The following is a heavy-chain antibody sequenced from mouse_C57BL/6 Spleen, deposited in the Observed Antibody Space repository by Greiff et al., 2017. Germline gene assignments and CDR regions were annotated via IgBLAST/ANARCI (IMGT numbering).Heavy chain of an antibody. D-gene: IGHD2-5*01. CDR2: IYPGSGST. V-gene: IGHV1-55*01. CDR3: ARPYSIWYFDV. Sequence: QVHVKQPGAELVKPGASVKMSCKASGYTFTSYWITWVKQRPGQGLEWIGDIYPGSGSTNYNEKFKSKATLTVDTSSSTAYMQLSSLTSEDSAVYYCARPYSIWYFDVWGTGTTVTVSS. CDR1: GYTFTSYW. J-gene: IGHJ1*03.